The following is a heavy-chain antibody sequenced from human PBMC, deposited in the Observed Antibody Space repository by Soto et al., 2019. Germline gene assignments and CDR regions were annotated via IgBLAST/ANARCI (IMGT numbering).Heavy chain of an antibody. Sequence: ETLSLSCTVSGVSISSYYWSWIRQPPGKGLEWIGNISYSGSTNYNPSLKSRVTISVDTSKNQFSLKLSSVTAADTAVYYCARHPKGYYKELWGTGTPVTVPS. J-gene: IGHJ6*03. V-gene: IGHV4-59*08. CDR3: ARHPKGYYKEL. CDR1: GVSISSYY. CDR2: ISYSGST.